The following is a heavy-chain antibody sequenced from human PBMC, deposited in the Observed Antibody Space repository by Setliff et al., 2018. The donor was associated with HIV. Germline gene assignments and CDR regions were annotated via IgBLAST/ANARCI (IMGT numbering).Heavy chain of an antibody. CDR3: ARGNYDILTGYIGYYDY. CDR1: GYSFTSYW. Sequence: GESLKISCKGSGYSFTSYWIGWARQMPGKGLEWMGIIYPGDSDTRYSPSFQGQVTISADKSISTAYLQWSSLKASDTAMYYCARGNYDILTGYIGYYDYWGQGTLVTVSS. D-gene: IGHD3-9*01. V-gene: IGHV5-51*01. CDR2: IYPGDSDT. J-gene: IGHJ4*02.